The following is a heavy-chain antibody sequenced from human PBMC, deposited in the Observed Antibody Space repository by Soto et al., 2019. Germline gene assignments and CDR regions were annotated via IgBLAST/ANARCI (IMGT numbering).Heavy chain of an antibody. CDR2: ISGGGHST. Sequence: PGGSLRLSCAASGFTFSSYAMTWVRQAPGKGLEWVSVISGGGHSTYYADSVKGRFTISRDNSKNTLWLQMNSLRAEDTAVYYCSKKQEYSGSTLDYWGLGDLVTVSS. CDR3: SKKQEYSGSTLDY. D-gene: IGHD1-26*01. J-gene: IGHJ4*02. CDR1: GFTFSSYA. V-gene: IGHV3-23*01.